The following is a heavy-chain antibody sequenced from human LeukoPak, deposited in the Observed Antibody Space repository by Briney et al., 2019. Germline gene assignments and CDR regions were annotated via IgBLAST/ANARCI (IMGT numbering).Heavy chain of an antibody. CDR2: IIPIFGTA. D-gene: IGHD2-2*01. CDR1: GGTFSSYA. V-gene: IGHV1-69*06. J-gene: IGHJ3*02. CDR3: ATNIVVPAAPPAFGI. Sequence: ASVKVSGKASGGTFSSYAISWVRQAPGQGLEWMGGIIPIFGTANYAQKFQGRVTITADKSTSTAYMELSSLRSEDTAVYYCATNIVVPAAPPAFGIWGQGTMVTVSS.